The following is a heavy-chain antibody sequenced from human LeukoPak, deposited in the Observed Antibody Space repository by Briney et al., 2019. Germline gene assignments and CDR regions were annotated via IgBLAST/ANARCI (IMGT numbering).Heavy chain of an antibody. CDR1: GFTLSVYS. D-gene: IGHD1-7*01. CDR3: ASALTGTKKKENFDY. Sequence: GGSLRLSCAASGFTLSVYSMNWVRQAPGKGLEWVSCISTTSSYIHYADSVKGRFTISRDNAKNSLYLQMNSLRAEDTAVYYCASALTGTKKKENFDYWGQGTLVTVSS. V-gene: IGHV3-21*01. J-gene: IGHJ4*02. CDR2: ISTTSSYI.